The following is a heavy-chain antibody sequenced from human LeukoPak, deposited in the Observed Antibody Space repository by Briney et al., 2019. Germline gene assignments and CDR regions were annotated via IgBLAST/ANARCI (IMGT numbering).Heavy chain of an antibody. CDR1: GFTFSSYA. CDR3: AIVAYHYDSSGYYYFDY. CDR2: ISGSGGST. Sequence: GGSLRLSCAASGFTFSSYAMSWVRQAPGKGLEWVSAISGSGGSTYYADSVKGRFTISRDNSKNTLYLQMNSLRAEDTAVYYCAIVAYHYDSSGYYYFDYWGQGTLVTVSS. J-gene: IGHJ4*02. D-gene: IGHD3-22*01. V-gene: IGHV3-23*01.